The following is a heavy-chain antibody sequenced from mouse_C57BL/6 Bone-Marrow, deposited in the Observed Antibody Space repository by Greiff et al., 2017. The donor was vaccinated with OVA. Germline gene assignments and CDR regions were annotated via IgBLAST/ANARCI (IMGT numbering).Heavy chain of an antibody. CDR3: ARQTVVATPGAY. CDR2: ISSGGSYT. D-gene: IGHD1-1*01. Sequence: DVMLVESGGDLVKPGGSLKLSCAASGFTFSSYGMSWVRQTPDKRLEWVATISSGGSYTYYPDSVKGRFTISRDNAKNTLYLQMSSLKSEDTAMYYCARQTVVATPGAYWGQGTLVTVSA. J-gene: IGHJ3*01. CDR1: GFTFSSYG. V-gene: IGHV5-6*02.